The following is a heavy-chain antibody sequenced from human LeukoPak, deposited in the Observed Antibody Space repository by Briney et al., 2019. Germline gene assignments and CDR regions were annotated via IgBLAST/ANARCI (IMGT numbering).Heavy chain of an antibody. CDR2: INPNSGGT. D-gene: IGHD3-22*01. Sequence: GASVKVSCKASGYTFTGYYMHWVRQAPGQGLEWMGWINPNSGGTNYAQKFQGWVTMTRDTSISTAYMELSRLRFDDTAVYYCARATYYYDNTGSTLLYYFDYWGQGTLVTVSS. CDR3: ARATYYYDNTGSTLLYYFDY. CDR1: GYTFTGYY. J-gene: IGHJ4*02. V-gene: IGHV1-2*04.